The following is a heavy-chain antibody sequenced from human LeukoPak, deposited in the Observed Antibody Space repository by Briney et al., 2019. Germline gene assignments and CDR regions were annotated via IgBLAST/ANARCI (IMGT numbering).Heavy chain of an antibody. CDR2: ISPTDSDT. CDR3: ARQRKLLNAFDI. V-gene: IGHV5-51*01. Sequence: GESLKISCKDSGYSFTSYWIGWVRQMPGKGLEWMGIISPTDSDTRYSPSFQGQVTISADKSISTAYLQWSSLKASDTAMYYCARQRKLLNAFDIWGQGTMVTVSS. D-gene: IGHD3-10*01. CDR1: GYSFTSYW. J-gene: IGHJ3*02.